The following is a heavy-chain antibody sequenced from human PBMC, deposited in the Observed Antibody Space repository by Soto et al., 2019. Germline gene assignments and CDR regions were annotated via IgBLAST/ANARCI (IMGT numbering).Heavy chain of an antibody. V-gene: IGHV3-9*01. CDR1: GFTFDDYA. CDR2: ISWNSGSI. CDR3: AKARSVAAAGTR. Sequence: SLRLSCAASGFTFDDYAMHWVRQAPGKGLEWVSGISWNSGSIGYADSVKGRFTISRDNAKNSLYLQMNSLRAEDTALYYCAKARSVAAAGTRWGQGTLVTVSS. D-gene: IGHD6-13*01. J-gene: IGHJ4*02.